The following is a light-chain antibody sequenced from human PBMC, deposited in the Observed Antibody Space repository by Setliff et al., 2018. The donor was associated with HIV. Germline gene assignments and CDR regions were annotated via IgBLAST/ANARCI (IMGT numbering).Light chain of an antibody. CDR3: QSHDSSLSGYV. CDR1: SSNIGASYD. Sequence: QSVLTQPPSVSGAPGQRVTISCTGSSSNIGASYDVHWYQQFPGTAPKLLIYDNNNRPSGVPDRFSGPKSGTLASLAITGLQAEDEADYYCQSHDSSLSGYVFGTGTKVTVL. V-gene: IGLV1-40*01. CDR2: DNN. J-gene: IGLJ1*01.